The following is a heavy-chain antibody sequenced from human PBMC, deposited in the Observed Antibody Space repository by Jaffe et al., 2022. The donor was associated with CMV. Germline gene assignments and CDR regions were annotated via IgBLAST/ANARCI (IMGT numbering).Heavy chain of an antibody. J-gene: IGHJ4*02. CDR2: IYYTGST. Sequence: QVQLQESGPGLVRPSQTLSLTCNVSGASISSSDYYWSWIRQHPGKGLEWIGYIYYTGSTYYNPSLKSRVTISADTSENQFSLNQFSLKLTSVTAADTAVYYCARGLRYSNRWFPDYWGQGTLVTVSS. V-gene: IGHV4-31*03. CDR3: ARGLRYSNRWFPDY. CDR1: GASISSSDYY. D-gene: IGHD6-13*01.